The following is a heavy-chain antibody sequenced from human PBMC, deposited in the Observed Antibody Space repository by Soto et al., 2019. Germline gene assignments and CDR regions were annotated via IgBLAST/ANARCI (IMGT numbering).Heavy chain of an antibody. D-gene: IGHD3-22*01. V-gene: IGHV1-69*01. CDR1: GDTFSSYA. J-gene: IGHJ4*02. CDR2: IIPMFGTA. Sequence: QVQLVQSGAEVKKPGSSVKVSCKASGDTFSSYAINWVRQAPGQGLEWMGGIIPMFGTANYAQKFKGRVTITAGESTSTVYMDLSSLRSEDMAVYYCARVGPAHYYDSSGYYSPLDYWGQGTLVTVSS. CDR3: ARVGPAHYYDSSGYYSPLDY.